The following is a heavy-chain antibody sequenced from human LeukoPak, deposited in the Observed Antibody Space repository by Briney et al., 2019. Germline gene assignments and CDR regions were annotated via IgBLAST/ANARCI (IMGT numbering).Heavy chain of an antibody. D-gene: IGHD1-26*01. J-gene: IGHJ6*02. CDR2: VYYSGST. V-gene: IGHV4-39*01. CDR1: GGSISSGSYY. Sequence: SDTLSLTCTVSGGSISSGSYYWGWIRQPPGKGLEWIGSVYYSGSTYYKPSLKSRVTISVDTSKNQFSLKLSSVTAADTAVYYCVRLVRYGMDVWGQGTTVTVSS. CDR3: VRLVRYGMDV.